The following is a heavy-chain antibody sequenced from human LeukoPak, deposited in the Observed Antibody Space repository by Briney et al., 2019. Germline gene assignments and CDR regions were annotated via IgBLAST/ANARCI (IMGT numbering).Heavy chain of an antibody. J-gene: IGHJ4*02. CDR1: GVTFSSYE. D-gene: IGHD3-10*01. CDR3: ASTHGGSFDY. CDR2: IISSGSTI. Sequence: PGGSLRLSCAASGVTFSSYEMNWVRQAPGEGLEWVSYIISSGSTIYYADSVKGRFTISRDNAKNTLYLQKNSLRAEDTAVYYCASTHGGSFDYWGQGTLVTVSS. V-gene: IGHV3-48*03.